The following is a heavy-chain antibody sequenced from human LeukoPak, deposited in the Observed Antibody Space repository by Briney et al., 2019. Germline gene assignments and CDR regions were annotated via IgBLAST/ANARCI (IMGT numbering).Heavy chain of an antibody. V-gene: IGHV3-48*04. CDR3: ARDPSSGWYLKGWFDP. CDR2: ISSSSSTI. J-gene: IGHJ5*02. Sequence: PGASLRPSSAASGFTISSYSMNCVRQAPGRGLEWISYISSSSSTIYYAASVKGRFTISGDNAKNSLYLQMNSLRAEDTAVYYCARDPSSGWYLKGWFDPWGQGTLVTVSS. CDR1: GFTISSYS. D-gene: IGHD6-19*01.